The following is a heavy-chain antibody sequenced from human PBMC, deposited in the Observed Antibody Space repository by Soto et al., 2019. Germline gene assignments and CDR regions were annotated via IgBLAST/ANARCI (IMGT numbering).Heavy chain of an antibody. CDR2: IYDSVNT. CDR1: GDSLSSGGHY. D-gene: IGHD6-13*01. V-gene: IGHV4-31*03. Sequence: SETLSLTCTVSGDSLSSGGHYWSWIRQHPGKGLEWIGHIYDSVNTYYSPSLRSRVTISADMSKNQFSLNLRSVTAADTAVYYCVRRSSPKKLFDYWGQGTLVTVSS. J-gene: IGHJ4*02. CDR3: VRRSSPKKLFDY.